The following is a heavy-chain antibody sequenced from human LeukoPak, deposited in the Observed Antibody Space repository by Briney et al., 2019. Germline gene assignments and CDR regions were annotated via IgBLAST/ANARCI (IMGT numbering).Heavy chain of an antibody. D-gene: IGHD4-23*01. CDR1: GFIFSSYW. Sequence: GGSLRLSCAASGFIFSSYWMNWVRQAPGKGLVWVSRIASDGSSTTYADSVKGRFSISRDNAKNTLYLQMNSLRVEDTAVYYCARGRPHGNDYWGQGTLVTVSS. J-gene: IGHJ4*02. CDR2: IASDGSST. V-gene: IGHV3-74*01. CDR3: ARGRPHGNDY.